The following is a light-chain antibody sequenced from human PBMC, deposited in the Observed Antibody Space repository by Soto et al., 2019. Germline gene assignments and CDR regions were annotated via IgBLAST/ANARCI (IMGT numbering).Light chain of an antibody. J-gene: IGKJ2*01. CDR1: QSVSSY. V-gene: IGKV3-11*01. CDR3: QQRSNWPPYT. Sequence: EIVLTQSPATLSLSPGERATLSCRASQSVSSYLAWYQQKPGQAPRLLIYDASNRATGIPARFSGSGSGTDITLTISSLVPEDFAFYYCQQRSNWPPYTFGQGTKLEIK. CDR2: DAS.